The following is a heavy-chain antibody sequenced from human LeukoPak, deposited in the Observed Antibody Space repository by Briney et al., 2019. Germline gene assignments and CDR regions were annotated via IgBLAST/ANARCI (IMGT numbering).Heavy chain of an antibody. V-gene: IGHV1-2*02. J-gene: IGHJ6*02. CDR1: GYTFTGYY. Sequence: ASVKVSCKASGYTFTGYYMHWVRQAPGQGLEWMGWINPNSGGTNYAQKFQGRVTMTRDTSISTAYMELSRLRSDDTAVYYCARDDEYYYYGMDVWGQGTTVTVSS. CDR3: ARDDEYYYYGMDV. CDR2: INPNSGGT.